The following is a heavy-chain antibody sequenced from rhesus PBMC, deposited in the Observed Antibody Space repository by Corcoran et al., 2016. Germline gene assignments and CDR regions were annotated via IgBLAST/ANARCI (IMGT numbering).Heavy chain of an antibody. Sequence: QVQLQESGPGLLKPSETLSLTCAVSGGSISGGYGWGWIRQPPGKGVEWIGSIYSSSRNTYSNPSLKSRATISTGTSKNQFSLKLSSVTAADTAVYYCARDLIAAAGTLSFDYWGQGVLVTVSS. D-gene: IGHD6-31*01. J-gene: IGHJ4*01. CDR2: IYSSSRNT. V-gene: IGHV4S7*01. CDR3: ARDLIAAAGTLSFDY. CDR1: GGSISGGYG.